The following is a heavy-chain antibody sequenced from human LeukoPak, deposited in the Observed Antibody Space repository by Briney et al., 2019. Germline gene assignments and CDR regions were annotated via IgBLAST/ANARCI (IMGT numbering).Heavy chain of an antibody. J-gene: IGHJ4*02. CDR3: ARDEGDGSYFDN. Sequence: SETLSLTCTVSGGSFSTYYWSWIRQPPGKGLEWIGYIYYSGSTNHNPSLKSRVTISVDTSKNQFSLKLSSVTAADTAVYYCARDEGDGSYFDNWGQGTLVTVSS. V-gene: IGHV4-59*01. D-gene: IGHD2-15*01. CDR2: IYYSGST. CDR1: GGSFSTYY.